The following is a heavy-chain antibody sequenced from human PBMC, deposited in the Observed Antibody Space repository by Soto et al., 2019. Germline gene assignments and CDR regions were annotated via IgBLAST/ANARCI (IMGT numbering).Heavy chain of an antibody. CDR2: ISYDGSNK. J-gene: IGHJ4*02. CDR3: ARDVTRRSWQGGVY. Sequence: QVQLVESGGGVVQPGRSLRLSCAASGFTFSSYAMHWVRQAPGKGLEWVAVISYDGSNKYYADSGKGRFTISRDNSKNPRYLQMNSLRAEGRAVYYCARDVTRRSWQGGVYWGKGTLVSVSS. CDR1: GFTFSSYA. V-gene: IGHV3-30-3*01. D-gene: IGHD6-13*01.